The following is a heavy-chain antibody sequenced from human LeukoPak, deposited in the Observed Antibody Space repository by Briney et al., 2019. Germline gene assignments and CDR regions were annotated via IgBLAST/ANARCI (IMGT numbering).Heavy chain of an antibody. CDR1: GYTFTSYG. J-gene: IGHJ5*02. CDR3: ARVGGSYNWFDP. V-gene: IGHV1-18*01. D-gene: IGHD1-26*01. Sequence: ASVKVSCKASGYTFTSYGISWVRQAPGQGLEWMGWISAYNGDTNYAQELQGRVTMTTDTSTSTVYMEVRSLRSDDTAVYYCARVGGSYNWFDPWGQGTLVTVSS. CDR2: ISAYNGDT.